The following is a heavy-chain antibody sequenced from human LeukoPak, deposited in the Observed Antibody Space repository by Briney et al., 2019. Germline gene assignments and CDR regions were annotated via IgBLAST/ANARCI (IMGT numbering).Heavy chain of an antibody. Sequence: SETLSLTCAVYGGSFSGYYWSWIRQPPGKGLEWIGEINHSGSTNYNPSLKNRVTISVDTSKNQFSLKLSSVTAADTAVYYCARGVHCSSTSCYPEVYNWFDPWGQGTLVTVSS. CDR2: INHSGST. D-gene: IGHD2-2*01. V-gene: IGHV4-34*01. J-gene: IGHJ5*02. CDR3: ARGVHCSSTSCYPEVYNWFDP. CDR1: GGSFSGYY.